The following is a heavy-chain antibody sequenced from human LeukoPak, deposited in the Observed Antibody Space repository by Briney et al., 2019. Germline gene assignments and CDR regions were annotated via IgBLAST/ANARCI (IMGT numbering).Heavy chain of an antibody. CDR1: GASFSDTTYY. V-gene: IGHV4-39*01. Sequence: PSDTLSLTCTVSGASFSDTTYYWPWFRQPPGKGLDWIASIYFSETKYNPSLKSRITISGDTSKNQFSLKLTSVTATDTAVYYCASPSKLVLSRGAFDIWGQGTMVSVSA. CDR3: ASPSKLVLSRGAFDI. CDR2: IYFSET. J-gene: IGHJ3*02. D-gene: IGHD3-10*01.